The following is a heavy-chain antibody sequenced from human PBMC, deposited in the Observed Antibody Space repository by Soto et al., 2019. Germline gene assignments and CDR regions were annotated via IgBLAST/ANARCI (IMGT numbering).Heavy chain of an antibody. CDR3: ARDGRFEWLRSLRTDYGDYVGQYYFDY. D-gene: IGHD4-17*01. V-gene: IGHV3-21*01. CDR1: GFTFSSYS. Sequence: GGSLRLSCAASGFTFSSYSMNWVRQAPGKGLEWVSSISSSSSYIYYADSVKGRFTISRDNAKNSLYLQMNSLRAEDTAVYYCARDGRFEWLRSLRTDYGDYVGQYYFDYWGQGTLVTVSS. CDR2: ISSSSSYI. J-gene: IGHJ4*02.